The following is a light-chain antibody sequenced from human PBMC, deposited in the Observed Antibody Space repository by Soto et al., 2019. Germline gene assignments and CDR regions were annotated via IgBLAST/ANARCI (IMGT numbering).Light chain of an antibody. Sequence: DIQGTQSPSSLSASVGDRVTITCRARESMGKFLNWYQQKPGKVPEVLIYAASSLQSGVPSRFSGSGSGTDFTLTISSLQPEDFATSYYCQQPYRAPLTFGQGTKVEIK. J-gene: IGKJ1*01. CDR2: AAS. CDR1: ESMGKF. CDR3: QQPYRAPLT. V-gene: IGKV1-39*01.